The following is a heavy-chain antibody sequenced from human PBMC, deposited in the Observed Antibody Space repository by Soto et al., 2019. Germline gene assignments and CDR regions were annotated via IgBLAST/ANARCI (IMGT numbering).Heavy chain of an antibody. J-gene: IGHJ4*02. CDR1: GGSIGSAGYY. CDR3: ARLGTTSGSSGGIDF. D-gene: IGHD6-19*01. V-gene: IGHV4-31*01. Sequence: QVQLQESGTGLVKPSQTLSLPCTVSGGSIGSAGYYWTWIRQHPGKGLEWIGSIFYSGRTYYNPCIKSPVTISADTSKNQFPLKLTSVTGADTAVYFCARLGTTSGSSGGIDFCGQGTLVTVSS. CDR2: IFYSGRT.